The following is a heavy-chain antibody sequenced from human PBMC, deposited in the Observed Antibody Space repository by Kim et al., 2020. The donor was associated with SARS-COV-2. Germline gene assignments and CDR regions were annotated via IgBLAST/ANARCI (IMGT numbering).Heavy chain of an antibody. CDR1: GFTFSSYS. Sequence: GGSLRLSCAASGFTFSSYSMNWVRQAPGKGLEWVSYISSSSTIYYADSVKGRFTISRDNAKNSLYLQMNSLRDEDTAVYYCARDAPAYDILTGYPTKDYYYGMDVWGQGTKVTVSS. J-gene: IGHJ6*02. V-gene: IGHV3-48*02. D-gene: IGHD3-9*01. CDR3: ARDAPAYDILTGYPTKDYYYGMDV. CDR2: ISSSSTI.